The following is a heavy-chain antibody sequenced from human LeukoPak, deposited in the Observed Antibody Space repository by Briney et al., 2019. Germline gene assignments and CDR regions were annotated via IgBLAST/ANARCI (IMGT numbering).Heavy chain of an antibody. CDR3: ASSDFRSGYYTRFDY. V-gene: IGHV4-61*02. D-gene: IGHD3-3*01. CDR1: GGSISSGSYY. J-gene: IGHJ4*02. CDR2: IYTSGST. Sequence: SQTLSLTCTVSGGSISSGSYYWSWIRQPAGKGLEWIGRIYTSGSTNYNPSLKSRVTISVDTSKNQFSLKLSSVTAADTAVYYCASSDFRSGYYTRFDYWGQGTLVTVSS.